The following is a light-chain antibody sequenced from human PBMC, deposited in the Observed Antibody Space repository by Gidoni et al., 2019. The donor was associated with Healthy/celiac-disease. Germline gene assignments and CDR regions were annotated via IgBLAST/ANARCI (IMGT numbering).Light chain of an antibody. J-gene: IGKJ3*01. V-gene: IGKV3-20*01. CDR1: QSVSSSY. CDR2: GAS. CDR3: QQYGSSLFT. Sequence: EIVSTQFPGTLFLSPGERATLPCRASQSVSSSYLAWYQQKPGQAPRLLIYGASSRATGIPDRFSGSGSGTDFTLTISRLEPEDFAVYYCQQYGSSLFTFGPGTKVDIK.